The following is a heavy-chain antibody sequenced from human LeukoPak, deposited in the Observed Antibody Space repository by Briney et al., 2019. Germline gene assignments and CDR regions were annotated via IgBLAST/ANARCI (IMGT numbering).Heavy chain of an antibody. CDR3: ARNYGGNSDDPPLDY. CDR2: ISSSSSYT. CDR1: GFTFSDYY. V-gene: IGHV3-11*03. D-gene: IGHD4-23*01. Sequence: GGSLRLACAASGFTFSDYYMSWLRQAPGKGLEWVSYISSSSSYTNYADSVKGRSTISRDNAKNSLYLQMNSLRAEDTAVYYCARNYGGNSDDPPLDYCGQGVLVTVSS. J-gene: IGHJ4*02.